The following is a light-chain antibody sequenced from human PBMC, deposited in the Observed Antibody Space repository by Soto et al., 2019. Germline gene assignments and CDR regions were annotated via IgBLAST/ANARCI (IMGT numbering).Light chain of an antibody. CDR2: ESS. CDR1: QSIGND. CDR3: QQYKNWPLT. Sequence: EIVMTQSPATLSVSPGERATLSCWASQSIGNDLAWYQQKPGRSPRHLIYESSTRATDIPVRFSGSGSGTEFTLTISSLQSQDFAVYYCQQYKNWPLTFGGGTKVEIE. V-gene: IGKV3-15*01. J-gene: IGKJ4*01.